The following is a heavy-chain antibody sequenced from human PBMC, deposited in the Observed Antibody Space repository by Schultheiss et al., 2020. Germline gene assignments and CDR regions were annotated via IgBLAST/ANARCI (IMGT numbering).Heavy chain of an antibody. CDR2: IGTAGDT. CDR3: ARDGENCGGDCYNWFDP. Sequence: GGSLRLSCAASGFTFSSYGMHWVRQATGKGLEWVSAIGTAGDTYYPGSVKGRFTISRDHVKNSLYLQMNSLRDEDTAVYYCARDGENCGGDCYNWFDPWGQGTLVTVSS. CDR1: GFTFSSYG. D-gene: IGHD2-21*02. V-gene: IGHV3-13*01. J-gene: IGHJ5*02.